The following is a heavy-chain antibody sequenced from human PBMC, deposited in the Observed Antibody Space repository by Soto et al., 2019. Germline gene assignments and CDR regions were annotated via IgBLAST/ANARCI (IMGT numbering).Heavy chain of an antibody. D-gene: IGHD1-1*01. V-gene: IGHV4-59*08. J-gene: IGHJ4*02. CDR2: IYYSGST. Sequence: SETQSLTSTVSGGNISSYGWSWIRQPPGKGLEWIGYIYYSGSTNYNPSLKSRVTISVDTSKNQFSLKLSSVTAADTAVYYCARRYGYSFDYWGQGTLVTVSS. CDR1: GGNISSYG. CDR3: ARRYGYSFDY.